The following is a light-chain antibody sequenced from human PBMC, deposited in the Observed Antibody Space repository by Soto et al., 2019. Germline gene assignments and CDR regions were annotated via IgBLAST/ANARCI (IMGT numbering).Light chain of an antibody. CDR2: LKRDGSH. V-gene: IGLV4-69*01. Sequence: QPVLTQSPSASASMGASVKLTCTLSSGHSDYGIAWHQQQPDKGPRYLMKLKRDGSHNKGDGIPDRFSGSSSGAERYLIISRRQSDDEADYYFQTCDTVVVFGGGTKLTVL. CDR3: QTCDTVVV. J-gene: IGLJ2*01. CDR1: SGHSDYG.